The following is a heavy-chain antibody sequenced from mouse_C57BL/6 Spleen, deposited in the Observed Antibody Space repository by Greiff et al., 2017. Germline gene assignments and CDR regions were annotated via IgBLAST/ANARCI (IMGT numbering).Heavy chain of an antibody. D-gene: IGHD4-1*01. J-gene: IGHJ4*01. CDR2: IWSGGST. Sequence: VMLVESGPGLVQPSQSLSITCTVSGFSLTSYGVHWVRQPPGKGLEWLGVIWSGGSTDYNAAFISRLSISKDNSKSQVFFKMNSLQADDTAIYYCAKNWLGRAMDYWGQGTSVTVSS. CDR1: GFSLTSYG. CDR3: AKNWLGRAMDY. V-gene: IGHV2-4*01.